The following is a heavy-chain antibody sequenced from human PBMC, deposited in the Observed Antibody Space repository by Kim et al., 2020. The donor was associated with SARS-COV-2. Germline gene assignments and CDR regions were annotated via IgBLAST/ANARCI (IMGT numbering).Heavy chain of an antibody. V-gene: IGHV1-46*01. CDR1: GYTFTSYY. D-gene: IGHD3-10*01. J-gene: IGHJ6*02. Sequence: ASVKVSCKASGYTFTSYYMHWVRQAPGQGLEWMGIINPSGGSTSYAQKFQGRVTMTRDTSTSTVYMELSSLRSEDTAVYYCARGYGSGNSYYYGMDVWGQGTTVTVSS. CDR3: ARGYGSGNSYYYGMDV. CDR2: INPSGGST.